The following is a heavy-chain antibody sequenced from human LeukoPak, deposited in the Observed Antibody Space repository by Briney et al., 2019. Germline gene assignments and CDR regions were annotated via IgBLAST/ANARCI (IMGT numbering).Heavy chain of an antibody. CDR3: ARDTSFWSGWYFDY. Sequence: GASVKVSCKASGGTFSSYAISWVRQAPGQGLEWMGRIIPIFGTANYAQKFQGRVTITTDESTSTAYMELSSLRSEDTAVYYCARDTSFWSGWYFDYWGQGTLVTVSS. D-gene: IGHD3-3*01. J-gene: IGHJ4*02. CDR2: IIPIFGTA. CDR1: GGTFSSYA. V-gene: IGHV1-69*05.